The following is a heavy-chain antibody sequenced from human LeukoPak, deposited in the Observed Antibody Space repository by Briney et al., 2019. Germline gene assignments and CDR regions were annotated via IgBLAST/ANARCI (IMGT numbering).Heavy chain of an antibody. J-gene: IGHJ4*02. Sequence: TGGSLRLSCAASGFAFRNCAMSWVRQAPGKGLEWVSGISGTGYNTYYADSVKGRFTISRDNSKNTLYLQMNSLGAEDTAVYYCEKHVSGSLFYFDYWGQRTLVTVSS. V-gene: IGHV3-23*01. CDR2: ISGTGYNT. CDR3: EKHVSGSLFYFDY. D-gene: IGHD3-10*01. CDR1: GFAFRNCA.